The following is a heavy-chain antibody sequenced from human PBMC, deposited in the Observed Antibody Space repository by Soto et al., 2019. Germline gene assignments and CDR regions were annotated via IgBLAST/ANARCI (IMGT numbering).Heavy chain of an antibody. J-gene: IGHJ1*01. Sequence: GWSLRLSCAAAGLTLSSYRRSWVRQARGKGLEWVANIKQDESEKYYVDSVKGRFTISRDNDKNSLYLQRNSLRAEDMAVYYCARDPYKNSWPAYFHLWGQGTLVTVSS. V-gene: IGHV3-7*01. CDR2: IKQDESEK. D-gene: IGHD6-13*01. CDR3: ARDPYKNSWPAYFHL. CDR1: GLTLSSYR.